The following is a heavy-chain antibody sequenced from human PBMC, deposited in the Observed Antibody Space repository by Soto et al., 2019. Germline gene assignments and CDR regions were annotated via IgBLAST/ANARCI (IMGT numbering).Heavy chain of an antibody. V-gene: IGHV4-39*01. CDR3: ASTYYYDSSGYYFTFDY. Sequence: SETLSLTCTVSGDSISSSTYYWGWIRQPPGKGLEWIGSIYYTGSTYYNPSLESRVTISVDTSKNQFSLKLSSVAAADTAVYYCASTYYYDSSGYYFTFDYWGQGTLVTVSS. D-gene: IGHD3-22*01. CDR1: GDSISSSTYY. CDR2: IYYTGST. J-gene: IGHJ4*02.